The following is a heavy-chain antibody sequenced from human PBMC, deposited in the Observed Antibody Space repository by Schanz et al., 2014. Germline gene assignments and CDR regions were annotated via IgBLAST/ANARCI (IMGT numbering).Heavy chain of an antibody. V-gene: IGHV3-11*04. CDR1: GFPFSDYF. J-gene: IGHJ6*04. CDR3: LAPDYGMDV. Sequence: QVQLVDSGGGLVKPGGSLRLSCTASGFPFSDYFMAWIRQPPGRGLEWVSYIGNGGVTIYYADSVKGRFTISRDNAKNSLFLQMNSLRAEDTAVYYCLAPDYGMDVWGKGTTVTVSS. CDR2: IGNGGVTI.